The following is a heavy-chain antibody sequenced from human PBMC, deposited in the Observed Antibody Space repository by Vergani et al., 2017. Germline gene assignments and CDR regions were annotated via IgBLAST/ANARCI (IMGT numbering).Heavy chain of an antibody. J-gene: IGHJ5*02. D-gene: IGHD5-24*01. V-gene: IGHV1-46*01. CDR2: INSSGGST. CDR3: ARDAEMATIYWFDP. Sequence: QVQLVQSGAEVKKPGASVKVSCKASGYSFTSYYMDWVRQAPGQGLEWMGIINSSGGSTSYAQKFQGRVTMTRDTSTSTVYMELSSLRSEDTAVYYCARDAEMATIYWFDPWGQGILVTVSS. CDR1: GYSFTSYY.